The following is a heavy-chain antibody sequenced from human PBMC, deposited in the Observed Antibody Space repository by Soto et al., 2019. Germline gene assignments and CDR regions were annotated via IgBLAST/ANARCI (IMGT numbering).Heavy chain of an antibody. CDR2: ISAYNGNT. CDR3: ARVASWVVVPAAIQDGWFDP. V-gene: IGHV1-18*01. Sequence: ASVKASCKACGDSFASYGISWVRQAPGQGLEWMGWISAYNGNTNYAQKLQGRVTMTTDTSTSTAYMELRSLRSDDTAVYYCARVASWVVVPAAIQDGWFDPWGQGTLVTVSS. J-gene: IGHJ5*02. D-gene: IGHD2-2*02. CDR1: GDSFASYG.